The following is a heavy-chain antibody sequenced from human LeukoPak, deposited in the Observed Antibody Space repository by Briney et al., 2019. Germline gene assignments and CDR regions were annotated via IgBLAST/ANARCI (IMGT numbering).Heavy chain of an antibody. CDR3: ARENDPYCSSTSCYPDNWSDP. V-gene: IGHV1-2*06. J-gene: IGHJ5*02. CDR2: INPNSGDT. Sequence: GASVKVSCKASGYTFTGYYMHWVRQAPGQGLEWMGRINPNSGDTNFAQKFQGRVTMTRDTSLSTAYMELSSLRSEDTAVYYCARENDPYCSSTSCYPDNWSDPWGQGTLVTVSS. CDR1: GYTFTGYY. D-gene: IGHD2-2*01.